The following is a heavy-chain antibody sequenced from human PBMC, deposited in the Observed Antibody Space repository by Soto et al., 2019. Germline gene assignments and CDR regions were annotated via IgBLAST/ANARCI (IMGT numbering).Heavy chain of an antibody. CDR3: AREGHGGFDY. CDR2: IYHSGST. D-gene: IGHD4-17*01. J-gene: IGHJ4*02. CDR1: GGSVNSIRYS. V-gene: IGHV4-30-2*01. Sequence: SETLSLTCAVSGGSVNSIRYSWIWIRQPPGKGLEWIGYIYHSGSTYYNPSLKIRVTISVDRSKNQFSLKLSSVTAADTAVYYCAREGHGGFDYWGQGTLVTVSS.